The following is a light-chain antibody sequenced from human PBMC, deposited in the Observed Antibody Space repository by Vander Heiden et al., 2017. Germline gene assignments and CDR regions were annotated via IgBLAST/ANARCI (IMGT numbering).Light chain of an antibody. V-gene: IGKV3-15*01. Sequence: EIVMTQSPATLSVSPGERATLSCRASQSVSSNLAWYQQQPGQAPRLLIYGASTRATGIPARFSGSAYGTEFTLTISSRQSEDFAVYYCQQYNNWPPSTFGCGTKVEIK. CDR3: QQYNNWPPST. CDR1: QSVSSN. J-gene: IGKJ4*01. CDR2: GAS.